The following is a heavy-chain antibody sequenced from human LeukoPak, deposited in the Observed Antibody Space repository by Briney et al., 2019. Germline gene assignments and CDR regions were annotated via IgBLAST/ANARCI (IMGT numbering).Heavy chain of an antibody. J-gene: IGHJ4*02. CDR2: ISGSGGST. V-gene: IGHV3-23*01. Sequence: GGSLRLSCAASGFTFSSYAMSWVRQAPGKGLEWVSAISGSGGSTYYADSVKGRFTISRDNSKNTLYLQMNSLRAEDTAVYYCAKDRQKQQLEVYYFDYWGQGTLVTVSS. CDR1: GFTFSSYA. D-gene: IGHD6-13*01. CDR3: AKDRQKQQLEVYYFDY.